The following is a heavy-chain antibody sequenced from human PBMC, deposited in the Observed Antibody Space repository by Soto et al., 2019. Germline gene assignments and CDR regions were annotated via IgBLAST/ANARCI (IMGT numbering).Heavy chain of an antibody. J-gene: IGHJ4*02. CDR2: ISGSGGST. CDR1: GFTFSSYA. Sequence: GGSLRLSCAASGFTFSSYAMSWVRQAPGKGLEWVSAISGSGGSTYYADSVKGRFTISRDNSKNTLYLQMNSLRAEDTAVYYCAKAEVLRYFDWRPKIGYFDYWGQGTLVTVSS. CDR3: AKAEVLRYFDWRPKIGYFDY. D-gene: IGHD3-9*01. V-gene: IGHV3-23*01.